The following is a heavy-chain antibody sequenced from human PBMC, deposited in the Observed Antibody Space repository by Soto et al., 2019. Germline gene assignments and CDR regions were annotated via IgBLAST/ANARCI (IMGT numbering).Heavy chain of an antibody. V-gene: IGHV3-53*01. J-gene: IGHJ4*02. Sequence: GGSLRLSCAASGFIVSSNFMSWVRQAPGKGLEWVSLIYSGGSTFYADSVKGRFTLSRDSSNNTLHLQMHDLRVEDTAIYYCARQQTGPDWDYFDYWGLGTQVTVSS. CDR2: IYSGGST. D-gene: IGHD3-9*01. CDR1: GFIVSSNF. CDR3: ARQQTGPDWDYFDY.